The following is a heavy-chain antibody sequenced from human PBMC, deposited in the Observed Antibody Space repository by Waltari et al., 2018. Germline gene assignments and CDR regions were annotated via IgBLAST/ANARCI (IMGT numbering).Heavy chain of an antibody. Sequence: QVQLQESGPGLVKPSETLSLTCTVSGGSISSYYWSWIRQPPGKGLEWIGYIYYSGSTNYNPALKSRVTISVDTSKNQFSLKLSSVTAADTAVYYCARVGDFWSGPDYWGQGTLVTVSS. D-gene: IGHD3-3*01. CDR2: IYYSGST. CDR3: ARVGDFWSGPDY. CDR1: GGSISSYY. J-gene: IGHJ4*02. V-gene: IGHV4-59*01.